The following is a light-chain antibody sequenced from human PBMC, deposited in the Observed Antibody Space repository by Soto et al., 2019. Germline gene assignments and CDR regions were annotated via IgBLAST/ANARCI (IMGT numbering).Light chain of an antibody. CDR3: LQYNSYPLT. CDR1: QTISSW. J-gene: IGKJ4*01. Sequence: DIQMTQSPSTLSGSVGDRVTITCRASQTISSWLAWYQQKPGKAPKLLIYKASTLKSGVPSRFSGSGSGTTFTLTISSLQSDDFATYYCLQYNSYPLTFGGGTKVDIK. V-gene: IGKV1-5*03. CDR2: KAS.